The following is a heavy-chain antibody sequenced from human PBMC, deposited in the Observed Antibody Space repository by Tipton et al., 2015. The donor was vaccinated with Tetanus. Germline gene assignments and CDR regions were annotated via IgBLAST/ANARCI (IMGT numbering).Heavy chain of an antibody. V-gene: IGHV3-33*01. D-gene: IGHD2-15*01. CDR2: SWYDGTDQ. CDR3: AREADCSGGSCFSGDFDN. Sequence: SLRLSCAASGFIFSSYGIHWVRQAPGKGLEWVAVSWYDGTDQYYADSVKGRLTLSRDNSKNTIYLQMNSLRAEDTALYYCAREADCSGGSCFSGDFDNWGQGTQVTVSS. J-gene: IGHJ4*02. CDR1: GFIFSSYG.